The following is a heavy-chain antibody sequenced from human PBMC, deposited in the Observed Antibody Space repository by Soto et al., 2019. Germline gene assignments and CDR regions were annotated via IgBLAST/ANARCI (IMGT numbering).Heavy chain of an antibody. V-gene: IGHV4-39*01. CDR3: ARLKMRAPSFHP. J-gene: IGHJ5*02. CDR2: IYYSGST. CDR1: GGSTSSSSYY. Sequence: PSETLSLTCTVSGGSTSSSSYYWGGIRQPPGKGLEWIGSIYYSGSTYYNPSLKSRVTISVDTSKNQFSLKLSSVTAADTAVYYCARLKMRAPSFHPWGQGTLVTVSS.